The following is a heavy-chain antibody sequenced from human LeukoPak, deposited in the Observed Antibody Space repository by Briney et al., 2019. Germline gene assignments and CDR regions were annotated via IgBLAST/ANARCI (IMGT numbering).Heavy chain of an antibody. J-gene: IGHJ1*01. Sequence: PGRSLRLSCAASGFTFSSYAMSWVRQAPGKGLEWVSAISGSGGSTYYADSVKGRFTISRDNSKNTLYLQMNSLRAEDTAVYYCAKVSDGDYEEYFQHWGQGTLVTVS. CDR1: GFTFSSYA. V-gene: IGHV3-23*01. CDR3: AKVSDGDYEEYFQH. D-gene: IGHD4-17*01. CDR2: ISGSGGST.